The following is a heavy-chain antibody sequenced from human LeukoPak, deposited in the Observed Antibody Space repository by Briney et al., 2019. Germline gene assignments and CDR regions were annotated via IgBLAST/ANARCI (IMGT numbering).Heavy chain of an antibody. D-gene: IGHD2-2*01. CDR2: IYYSGST. CDR1: GYSISSGYY. CDR3: ARRSS. V-gene: IGHV4-38-2*02. Sequence: SETLSLTCTVSGYSISSGYYWGWIRQPPGKGLEWIGYIYYSGSTNYNPSLKSRVTISVDTSKNQFSLKLSSVTAADTAVYYCARRSSWGQGTLVTVSS. J-gene: IGHJ4*02.